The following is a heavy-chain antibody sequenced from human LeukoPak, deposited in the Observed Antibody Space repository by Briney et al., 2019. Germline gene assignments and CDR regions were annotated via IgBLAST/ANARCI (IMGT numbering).Heavy chain of an antibody. CDR2: IYYSGST. Sequence: SETLSFTCTVSCGSISSYYWSWIRQPPAKGLEWIGYIYYSGSTNYNPSLKSRVTISVDTSKNQFSLKLSSVTAADTAVYYCARETSQKGAHYMDVWGKGTTVTISS. D-gene: IGHD3-16*01. V-gene: IGHV4-59*01. CDR1: CGSISSYY. CDR3: ARETSQKGAHYMDV. J-gene: IGHJ6*03.